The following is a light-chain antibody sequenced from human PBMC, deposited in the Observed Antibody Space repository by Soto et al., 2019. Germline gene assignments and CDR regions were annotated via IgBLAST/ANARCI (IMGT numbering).Light chain of an antibody. CDR1: SSNIGAGYD. Sequence: VLTQPPSVSGAPGQRVTISCTGSSSNIGAGYDVHWYQQLPGTAPKLLIYGNSNRPSGVPDRFSGSKSGTSASLAITGLQAEDDADYYCQSYDSSLSGPYVFGTGTKVTVL. CDR2: GNS. J-gene: IGLJ1*01. CDR3: QSYDSSLSGPYV. V-gene: IGLV1-40*01.